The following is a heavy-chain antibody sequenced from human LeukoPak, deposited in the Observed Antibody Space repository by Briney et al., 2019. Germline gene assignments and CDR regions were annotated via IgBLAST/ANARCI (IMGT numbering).Heavy chain of an antibody. Sequence: PGGSLRLSCAASGFTFSSYWMSWVRQAPGKGLEWVANIKQDGSEKYYVDSVKGRFTISRDNAKNSLYLQMDSLRAEDTAVYYCARARNIVLMVYAMEYWGQGTLVTVSS. V-gene: IGHV3-7*01. CDR2: IKQDGSEK. D-gene: IGHD2-8*01. J-gene: IGHJ4*02. CDR3: ARARNIVLMVYAMEY. CDR1: GFTFSSYW.